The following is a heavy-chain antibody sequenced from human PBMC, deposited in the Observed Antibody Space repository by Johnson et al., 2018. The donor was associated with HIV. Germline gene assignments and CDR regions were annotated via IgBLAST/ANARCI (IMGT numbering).Heavy chain of an antibody. CDR1: GFIFSSYD. D-gene: IGHD1-26*01. CDR3: ARALGATGEAFDI. J-gene: IGHJ3*02. Sequence: QEQLVESGGGLVQPGGSLRLSCAASGFIFSSYDMHWVRQVPGKGLEWVSLISWDGDKTYYADSVKGRFTVSRDNSKNTLYVEMNSLRSEETAVYYCARALGATGEAFDIWGQGTMVTVSS. V-gene: IGHV3-NL1*01. CDR2: ISWDGDKT.